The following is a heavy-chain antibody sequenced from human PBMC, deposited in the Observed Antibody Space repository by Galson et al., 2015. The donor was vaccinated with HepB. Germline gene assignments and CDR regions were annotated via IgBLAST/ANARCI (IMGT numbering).Heavy chain of an antibody. CDR1: GFTFSSYA. D-gene: IGHD3-22*01. J-gene: IGHJ4*02. V-gene: IGHV3-30-3*01. CDR3: ARSGGRITMIVVVIPEPYYFDY. Sequence: SLRLSCAASGFTFSSYAMHWVRQAPGKGLEWVAVISYDGSNKYYADSVKGRFTISRDNSKNTLYLQMNSLRAEDTAVYYCARSGGRITMIVVVIPEPYYFDYWGQGTLVTVSS. CDR2: ISYDGSNK.